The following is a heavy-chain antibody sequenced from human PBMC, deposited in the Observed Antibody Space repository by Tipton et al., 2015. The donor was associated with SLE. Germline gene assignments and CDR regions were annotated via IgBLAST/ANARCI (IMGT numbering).Heavy chain of an antibody. J-gene: IGHJ2*01. CDR3: ARRRYNSRSDWFFDV. CDR1: GGSFSGHY. CDR2: LYYSGTT. Sequence: TLSLTCTVSGGSFSGHYWSWIRQPPGKGLEWIGYLYYSGTTNYNPSLKSRVTMSVDTSKNQFSLKLTSVTAADTAVYYCARRRYNSRSDWFFDVWGRGTLVTVSS. V-gene: IGHV4-59*11. D-gene: IGHD1-20*01.